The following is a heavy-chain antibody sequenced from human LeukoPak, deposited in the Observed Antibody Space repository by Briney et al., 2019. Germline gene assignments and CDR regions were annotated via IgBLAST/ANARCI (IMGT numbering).Heavy chain of an antibody. CDR3: AKDLVTIFGVVPVYFDY. V-gene: IGHV3-23*01. CDR2: ISGSGGST. Sequence: GGSLGLSCAASGFTFSSYGMSWVRQAPGKGLEWVSAISGSGGSTYYADSVKGRFTISRDNSKNTLYLQMNSLRAEDTAVYYCAKDLVTIFGVVPVYFDYWGQGTLVTVSS. D-gene: IGHD3-3*01. J-gene: IGHJ4*02. CDR1: GFTFSSYG.